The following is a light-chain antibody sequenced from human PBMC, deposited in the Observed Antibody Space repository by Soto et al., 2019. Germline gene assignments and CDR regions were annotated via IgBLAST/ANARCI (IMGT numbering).Light chain of an antibody. V-gene: IGKV3-20*01. Sequence: EIVLTQSPGTLSLSPGERATLSCRASQSVSSNYLAWYQQKPGQAPRLLFYGASSRATGIPDRFSGSGSGTDFNLTISRLEPEDFAVYYCQQYGSSPQMYTFAQGTKLE. CDR2: GAS. CDR3: QQYGSSPQMYT. CDR1: QSVSSNY. J-gene: IGKJ2*01.